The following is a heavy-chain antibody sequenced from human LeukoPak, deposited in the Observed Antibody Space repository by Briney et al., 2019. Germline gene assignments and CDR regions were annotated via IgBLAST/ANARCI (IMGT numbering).Heavy chain of an antibody. Sequence: GASVKVSCKASGYTFTSYGISWVRQAPGQGLEWMGWISAYNGNTNYAQKLQGRVTMTTDTSTSTAYMELRSLRSDDTAVYYCAAIRYCSGGSCSELWGQGTLVTVSP. CDR1: GYTFTSYG. CDR3: AAIRYCSGGSCSEL. CDR2: ISAYNGNT. J-gene: IGHJ4*02. D-gene: IGHD2-15*01. V-gene: IGHV1-18*01.